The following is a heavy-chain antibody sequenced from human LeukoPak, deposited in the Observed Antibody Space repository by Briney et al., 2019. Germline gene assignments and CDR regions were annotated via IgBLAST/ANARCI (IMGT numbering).Heavy chain of an antibody. CDR1: GYTFTSYD. J-gene: IGHJ5*02. CDR3: ARAYSSSPLRPQGLVDP. Sequence: ASVKVSCKASGYTFTSYDINWVRQATGQGLEWMGWMNPNSGNTGYAQKFQGRVTMTRNTSISIAYMELSSLRSEDTAVYYCARAYSSSPLRPQGLVDPWGQGTLVTVSS. CDR2: MNPNSGNT. D-gene: IGHD6-13*01. V-gene: IGHV1-8*01.